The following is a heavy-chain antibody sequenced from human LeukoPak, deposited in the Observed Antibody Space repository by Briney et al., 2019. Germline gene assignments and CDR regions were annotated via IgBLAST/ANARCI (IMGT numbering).Heavy chain of an antibody. CDR2: INPNSGGT. V-gene: IGHV1-2*02. CDR1: GYTFTGYY. Sequence: ASVRVSCKASGYTFTGYYMHWVRQAPGQGLEWMGWINPNSGGTNYAQKFQGRVTMTRDTSISTAYMELSRLRSDDTAVYYCATDSSGYYLCAFDIWGQGTMVTVSS. CDR3: ATDSSGYYLCAFDI. J-gene: IGHJ3*02. D-gene: IGHD3-22*01.